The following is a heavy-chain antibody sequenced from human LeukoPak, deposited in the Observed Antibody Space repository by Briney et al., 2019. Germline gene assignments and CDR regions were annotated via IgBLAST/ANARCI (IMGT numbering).Heavy chain of an antibody. CDR1: GFTFSSYW. CDR2: IKQDGSEK. Sequence: PGGSLRLSCAASGFTFSSYWMSWVRQAPGKGLEWLANIKQDGSEKFYVDSVKGRFTISRDNAQNSLYLQMNSLRAEDTAVYYCARGLSIISEAYWGQGTLVTVSS. D-gene: IGHD3-16*01. J-gene: IGHJ4*02. CDR3: ARGLSIISEAY. V-gene: IGHV3-7*01.